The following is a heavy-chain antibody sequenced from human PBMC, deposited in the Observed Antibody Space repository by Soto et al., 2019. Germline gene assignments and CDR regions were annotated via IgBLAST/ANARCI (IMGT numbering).Heavy chain of an antibody. J-gene: IGHJ6*02. CDR3: ARVFFPGILSGPSLSMVRGAALYHNFGGMDV. CDR2: IDHSAIT. Sequence: SETLSLTCAVYGGSFSDYYWSWIRQTPGKGLEWIGEIDHSAITSYNPSLMRRVTISVDTSNNQFSLKLNSVTAADTAVYYCARVFFPGILSGPSLSMVRGAALYHNFGGMDVWGQGTTVTVS. D-gene: IGHD3-10*01. CDR1: GGSFSDYY. V-gene: IGHV4-34*01.